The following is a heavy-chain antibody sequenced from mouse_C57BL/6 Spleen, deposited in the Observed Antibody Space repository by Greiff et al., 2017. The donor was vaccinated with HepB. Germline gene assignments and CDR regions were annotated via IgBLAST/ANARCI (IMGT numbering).Heavy chain of an antibody. CDR1: GFSLTSYG. CDR3: ARNGAYGSSYYYFDY. V-gene: IGHV2-2*01. CDR2: IWSGGST. Sequence: VKLQESGPGLVQPSQSLSITCTVSGFSLTSYGVHWVRQSPGKGLEWLGVIWSGGSTDYNAAFISRLSISKDNSKSQVFFKMNSLQADDTAIYYCARNGAYGSSYYYFDYWGQGTTLTVSS. J-gene: IGHJ2*01. D-gene: IGHD1-1*01.